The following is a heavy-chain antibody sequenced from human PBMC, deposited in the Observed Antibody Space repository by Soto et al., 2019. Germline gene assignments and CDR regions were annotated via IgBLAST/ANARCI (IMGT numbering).Heavy chain of an antibody. J-gene: IGHJ6*02. Sequence: GGSLRLSCAASGFTFSSYGMHWVRQAPGKGLEWVAVIWYDGSNKYYADSVKGRFTISRDNSKNTLYLQMNSLRAEDTAVYYCARDCVGYCISTSCYFLDYYYGMDVWGQGTTVTVSS. D-gene: IGHD2-2*01. V-gene: IGHV3-33*08. CDR2: IWYDGSNK. CDR3: ARDCVGYCISTSCYFLDYYYGMDV. CDR1: GFTFSSYG.